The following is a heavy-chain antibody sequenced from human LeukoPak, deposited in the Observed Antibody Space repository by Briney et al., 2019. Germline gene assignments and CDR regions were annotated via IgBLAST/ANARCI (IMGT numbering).Heavy chain of an antibody. CDR3: ARQYSSWFDY. J-gene: IGHJ4*02. V-gene: IGHV3-23*01. CDR2: ISGRGDTT. Sequence: GGSLRLSCAASGFTFSNYDMSWVRQAPGKGLEWVSGISGRGDTTDYADSVKGRFTISRDNAKNTLYLQMSSLRAEDTAVYYCARQYSSWFDYWGQGTLVTVSS. CDR1: GFTFSNYD. D-gene: IGHD6-6*01.